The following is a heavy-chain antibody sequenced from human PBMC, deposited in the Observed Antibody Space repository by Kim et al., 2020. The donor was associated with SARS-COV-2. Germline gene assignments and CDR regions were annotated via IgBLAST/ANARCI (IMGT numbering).Heavy chain of an antibody. CDR1: GGSISSYY. D-gene: IGHD1-26*01. J-gene: IGHJ5*02. Sequence: SETLSLTCTVSGGSISSYYWSWIRQPPGKGLEWIGYIYYSGSTNYNPSLKSRVTISVDTSKNQFSLKLSSVTAADTAVYYCARDVGRYSGSYSAYHNWFDPWGQGTLVTVSS. V-gene: IGHV4-59*13. CDR2: IYYSGST. CDR3: ARDVGRYSGSYSAYHNWFDP.